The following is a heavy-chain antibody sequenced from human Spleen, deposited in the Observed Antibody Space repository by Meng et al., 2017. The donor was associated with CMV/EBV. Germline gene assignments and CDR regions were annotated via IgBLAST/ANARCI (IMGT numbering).Heavy chain of an antibody. V-gene: IGHV4-39*01. CDR3: TRGARAYGMDV. Sequence: SETLSLTCTVSGGSISSSSYYWGWIRQPPGKGLEWIGSIYYSGSTYYNPSLKSRVTISVDTSKNQFSLKLSSVTAADTAVYYCTRGARAYGMDVWGQGTAVTVSS. CDR2: IYYSGST. CDR1: GGSISSSSYY. J-gene: IGHJ6*02.